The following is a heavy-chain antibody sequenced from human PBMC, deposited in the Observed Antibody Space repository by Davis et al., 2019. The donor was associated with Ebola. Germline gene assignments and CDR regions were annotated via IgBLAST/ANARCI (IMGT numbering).Heavy chain of an antibody. CDR3: ARVLYYYDSSGYYGY. D-gene: IGHD3-22*01. Sequence: MPLETLSLTCAVSGGSISSGGYSWSWIRQPPGKGLEWIGYIYHSGSTYYNPSLKSRVTISVDRSKNQFSLKLSSVTAADTAVYYCARVLYYYDSSGYYGYWGQGTLVTVSS. V-gene: IGHV4-30-2*01. CDR2: IYHSGST. J-gene: IGHJ4*02. CDR1: GGSISSGGYS.